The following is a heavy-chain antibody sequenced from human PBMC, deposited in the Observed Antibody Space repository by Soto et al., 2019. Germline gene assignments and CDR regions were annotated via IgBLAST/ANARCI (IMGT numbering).Heavy chain of an antibody. D-gene: IGHD3-10*01. CDR3: ARDGNVLLWFGELLAGWFDP. CDR1: GYTFTSYG. J-gene: IGHJ5*02. V-gene: IGHV1-18*01. Sequence: GASVKVSCKASGYTFTSYGISWVRQAPGQGLEWMGWISAYNGNTNYAQKLQGRVTMTTDTSTSTAYMELRSLRSDDTAVYYCARDGNVLLWFGELLAGWFDPWGQGTLVTVSS. CDR2: ISAYNGNT.